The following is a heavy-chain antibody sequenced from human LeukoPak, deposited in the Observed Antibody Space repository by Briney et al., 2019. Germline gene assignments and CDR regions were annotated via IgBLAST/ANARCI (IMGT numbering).Heavy chain of an antibody. D-gene: IGHD2-2*01. CDR1: GFPFSSYG. V-gene: IGHV3-30*18. CDR3: AKGQGLYAPLRNYGMDV. CDR2: ISYDGSND. J-gene: IGHJ6*02. Sequence: GRSLRLSCAAPGFPFSSYGMNWGRQAPGKGLEWVAAISYDGSNDFYADSVKGRFTISRDNSKNTLYLQMNSLRAEDTALYYCAKGQGLYAPLRNYGMDVWGQGTTVTVSS.